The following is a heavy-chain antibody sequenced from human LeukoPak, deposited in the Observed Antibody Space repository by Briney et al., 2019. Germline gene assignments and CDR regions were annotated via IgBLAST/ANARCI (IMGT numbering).Heavy chain of an antibody. CDR2: IYYSGTT. CDR1: GGSISSGGYY. V-gene: IGHV4-31*03. Sequence: SETLSLTCTVSGGSISSGGYYWSWIRQHPGKGLEWIGNIYYSGTTYYNPSLKSRVTISVDTSKNQFSPKLSSVTAADTAVYYCARDHDYGSGNWFDPWGQGTLVTVSS. D-gene: IGHD3-10*01. J-gene: IGHJ5*02. CDR3: ARDHDYGSGNWFDP.